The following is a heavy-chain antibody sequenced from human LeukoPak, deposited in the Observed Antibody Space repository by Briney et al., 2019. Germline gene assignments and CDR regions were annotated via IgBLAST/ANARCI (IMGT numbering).Heavy chain of an antibody. CDR3: ARDEDILTGYSSD. V-gene: IGHV1-18*04. Sequence: ASVKVSCKASGYTFTSYYMHWVRQAPGQGLEWMGWISAYNGNTNYAQKLQGRVTMTTDTSTSTAYMELRSLRSDDTAVYYCARDEDILTGYSSDWGQGTLVTVSS. CDR2: ISAYNGNT. D-gene: IGHD3-9*01. J-gene: IGHJ4*02. CDR1: GYTFTSYY.